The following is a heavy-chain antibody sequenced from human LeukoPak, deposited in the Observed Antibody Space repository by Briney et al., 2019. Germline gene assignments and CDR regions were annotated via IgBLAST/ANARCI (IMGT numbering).Heavy chain of an antibody. CDR1: GFTFSSYS. J-gene: IGHJ4*02. Sequence: GGSLRLSCAASGFTFSSYSMNWVRQAPGKGLEWVSSISSSSSYIYYADSVKGRFTISRDNDKNSLYLQMNSLRAEDTAVYYCAREEAIGSSWYHTYYFDYWGQGTLVTVSS. CDR2: ISSSSSYI. V-gene: IGHV3-21*01. CDR3: AREEAIGSSWYHTYYFDY. D-gene: IGHD6-13*01.